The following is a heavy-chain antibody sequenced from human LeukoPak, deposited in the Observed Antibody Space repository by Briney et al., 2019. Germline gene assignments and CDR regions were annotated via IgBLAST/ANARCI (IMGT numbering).Heavy chain of an antibody. V-gene: IGHV3-21*01. J-gene: IGHJ4*02. CDR3: AKDQNDGMLEADVLLWFGELYYFDY. CDR2: ISSSSSYI. D-gene: IGHD3-10*01. Sequence: GGSLRLSCAASGFTFSSYSMNWVRQAPGKGLEWVSPISSSSSYIYYADSVKGRFTISRDNAKNSLYLQMNSLRAEDTAVYYCAKDQNDGMLEADVLLWFGELYYFDYWGQGTLVTVSS. CDR1: GFTFSSYS.